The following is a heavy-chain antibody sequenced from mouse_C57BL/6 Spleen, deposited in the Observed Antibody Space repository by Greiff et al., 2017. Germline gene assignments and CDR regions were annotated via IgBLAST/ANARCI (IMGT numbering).Heavy chain of an antibody. CDR1: GFTFTDYY. V-gene: IGHV7-3*01. D-gene: IGHD1-1*01. CDR2: IRNKANGYTT. Sequence: EVKLVESGGGLVQPGGSLSLSCAASGFTFTDYYMSWVRQPPGKALEWLGFIRNKANGYTTEYSASVKGRFTISRDNSQSILYLQMNALRAEDSATYYCARYTSYYYGSSQYYFDYWGQGTTLTVSS. J-gene: IGHJ2*01. CDR3: ARYTSYYYGSSQYYFDY.